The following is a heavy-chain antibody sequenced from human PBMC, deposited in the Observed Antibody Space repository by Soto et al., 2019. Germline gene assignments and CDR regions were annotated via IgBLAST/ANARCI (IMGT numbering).Heavy chain of an antibody. Sequence: QVQLVESGGGVVQPGRSLRLSCAASGFTFSSYGMHWVRQAPGKGLEWVALISYDGSNKYYADSLKGRFTISRDNSKNTLYLQMNSLRAEATAVYFCAKDGGRGLWFGELLNYWGQGTLVTVSS. V-gene: IGHV3-30*18. CDR3: AKDGGRGLWFGELLNY. CDR1: GFTFSSYG. CDR2: ISYDGSNK. J-gene: IGHJ4*02. D-gene: IGHD3-10*01.